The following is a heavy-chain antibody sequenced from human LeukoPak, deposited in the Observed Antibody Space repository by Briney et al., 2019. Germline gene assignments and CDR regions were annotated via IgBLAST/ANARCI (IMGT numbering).Heavy chain of an antibody. CDR2: IIGSGVST. J-gene: IGHJ5*02. V-gene: IGHV3-23*01. D-gene: IGHD3-22*01. CDR3: AKGVTYYYDSSGYYGVNWFDP. Sequence: GGSLRLSCAASGFTFSSYAMSWVRRAPGKGLGGVAAIIGSGVSTYYADSVKGRFTIPRDNSKNTLYLQMNSLRAEDTAVYYCAKGVTYYYDSSGYYGVNWFDPWGQGTLVTVSS. CDR1: GFTFSSYA.